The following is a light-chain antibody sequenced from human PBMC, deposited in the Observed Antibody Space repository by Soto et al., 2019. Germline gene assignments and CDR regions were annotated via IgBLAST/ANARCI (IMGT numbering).Light chain of an antibody. CDR2: GAS. Sequence: EIVLTQSPGTLSLSPGERATLSCRASQSVSSSYLAWYQQKPGQAPRLLIYGASSRATGIPDRFSGSGSGTDFTLTISRLEPEDFAVYYCQQYGSSPRLTFGGGTKVAI. CDR1: QSVSSSY. CDR3: QQYGSSPRLT. V-gene: IGKV3-20*01. J-gene: IGKJ4*01.